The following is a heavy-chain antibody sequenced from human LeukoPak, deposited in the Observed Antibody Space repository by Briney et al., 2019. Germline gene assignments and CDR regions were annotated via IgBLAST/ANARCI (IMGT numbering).Heavy chain of an antibody. D-gene: IGHD3-22*01. CDR3: ASNLYDSSGYYPQEFDY. V-gene: IGHV4-38-2*01. CDR1: GYSISTGRY. J-gene: IGHJ4*02. Sequence: SETLSLTCAVSGYSISTGRYWGWIRQPPGKGLEWIGSIYHSGSTYYNPSLKSRVTISVDTSKNQFSLKLSSVTAADTAVYYCASNLYDSSGYYPQEFDYWGQGTLVTVSS. CDR2: IYHSGST.